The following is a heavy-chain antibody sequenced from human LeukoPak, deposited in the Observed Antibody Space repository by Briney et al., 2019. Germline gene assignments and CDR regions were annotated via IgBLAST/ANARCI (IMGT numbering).Heavy chain of an antibody. CDR3: ARPYCSSTSCYENWFDP. V-gene: IGHV1-2*02. J-gene: IGHJ5*02. CDR2: INPNSGGT. Sequence: ASVKVSCKASGYTFTDYYMHWVRQAPGQGLEWMGWINPNSGGTNYAQKFQGRVTMTRDTSISTAYMELSRLRSDDTAVYYCARPYCSSTSCYENWFDPWGQGTLVTVSS. D-gene: IGHD2-2*01. CDR1: GYTFTDYY.